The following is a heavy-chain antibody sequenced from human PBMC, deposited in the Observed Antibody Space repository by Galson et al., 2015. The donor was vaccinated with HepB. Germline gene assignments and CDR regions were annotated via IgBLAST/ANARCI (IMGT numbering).Heavy chain of an antibody. D-gene: IGHD3/OR15-3a*01. V-gene: IGHV1-3*01. Sequence: SVKVSCKASGYTFSSYAINWVRQAPGQGLEWMGWIKAGNGNTKYSQKFQGRVTITRDTSASTAYMELSSLRSEDTAVYYCARELYDFWSDYSLDYWGQGSRVTVSS. CDR1: GYTFSSYA. CDR2: IKAGNGNT. CDR3: ARELYDFWSDYSLDY. J-gene: IGHJ4*02.